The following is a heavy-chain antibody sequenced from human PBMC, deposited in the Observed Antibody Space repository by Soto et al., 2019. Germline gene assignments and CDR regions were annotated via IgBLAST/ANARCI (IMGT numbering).Heavy chain of an antibody. CDR2: INHSGTA. CDR1: GGSLSGYY. D-gene: IGHD3-9*01. V-gene: IGHV4-34*02. J-gene: IGHJ6*03. Sequence: QVHLEQWGAGLLNPSETLSLTCAVYGGSLSGYYWSWVRQSPGKGLEWIGEINHSGTANYNPSLKTRVTFSADASKHQFSLRLTSVTGADSAIYYCASYHFLDLWTGSRHYMDVWSRGTPVTVSS. CDR3: ASYHFLDLWTGSRHYMDV.